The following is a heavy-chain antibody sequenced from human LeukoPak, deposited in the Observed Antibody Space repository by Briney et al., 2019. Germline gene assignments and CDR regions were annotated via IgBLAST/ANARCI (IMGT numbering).Heavy chain of an antibody. CDR1: GYTFTSYG. CDR3: ARGPYSSSSRRRSGYSFGY. V-gene: IGHV1-18*01. CDR2: ISAYNGNT. Sequence: ASVKVSCKASGYTFTSYGISWVRQAPGQGLEWMGWISAYNGNTNYAQKLQGRVTMTTDTSTSTAYMELSSLRSEDTAVYYCARGPYSSSSRRRSGYSFGYWGQGTLVTVSS. J-gene: IGHJ4*02. D-gene: IGHD6-6*01.